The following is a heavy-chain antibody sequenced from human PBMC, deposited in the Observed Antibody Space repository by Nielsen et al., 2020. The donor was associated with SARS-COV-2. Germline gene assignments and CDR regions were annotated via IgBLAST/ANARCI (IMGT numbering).Heavy chain of an antibody. V-gene: IGHV2-70*04. CDR2: IDWDDDK. CDR1: GFSLSTTGVG. D-gene: IGHD6-19*01. J-gene: IGHJ4*02. CDR3: ARDKQWLGTFDY. Sequence: SGPTLVKPTQTLTLTCSVSGFSLSTTGVGVGWIRQPPGKALEWLARIDWDDDKFYSTSLKTRLTISMDTSKNQVVLTMTNMDPVDTATYYCARDKQWLGTFDYWGQGTLVTVSS.